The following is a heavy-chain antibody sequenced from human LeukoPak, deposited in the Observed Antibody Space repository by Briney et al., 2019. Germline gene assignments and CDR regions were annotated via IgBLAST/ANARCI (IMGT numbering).Heavy chain of an antibody. Sequence: ASAKVSCKASGYTFTSYGTSWVRQAPEQRLEWMGWISAYNGNTNYAQKLQGRVTMTTDTSTSTAYMELRSLRSDDTAVYYCARAPWESSSWWIDYWGQGTLVTVSS. J-gene: IGHJ4*02. CDR1: GYTFTSYG. CDR3: ARAPWESSSWWIDY. V-gene: IGHV1-18*01. CDR2: ISAYNGNT. D-gene: IGHD6-13*01.